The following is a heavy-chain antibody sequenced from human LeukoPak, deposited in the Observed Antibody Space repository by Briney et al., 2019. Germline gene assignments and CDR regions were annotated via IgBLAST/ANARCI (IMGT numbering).Heavy chain of an antibody. D-gene: IGHD2-15*01. CDR3: AKGGANIVVVVAPRDYYGMDV. Sequence: GGSLRLSCAASGFTFSSYGMHWVRQAPGKGLERVAVISYDGSNKYYADSVKGRFTIPRDNSKNTLYLQMNSLRAEDTAVYYCAKGGANIVVVVAPRDYYGMDVWGQGTTVTVSS. CDR1: GFTFSSYG. V-gene: IGHV3-30*18. CDR2: ISYDGSNK. J-gene: IGHJ6*02.